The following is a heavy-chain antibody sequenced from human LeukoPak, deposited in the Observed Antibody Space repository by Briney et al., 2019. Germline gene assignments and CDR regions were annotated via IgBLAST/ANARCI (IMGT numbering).Heavy chain of an antibody. CDR2: IDARSGIV. CDR1: GFTFTMFG. Sequence: GGSLRLPCAASGFTFTMFGMNWVRQAPGKGLEWVSYIDARSGIVYYADSVQGRFTISRDDAKDSVFLQMNSLRVDDTAVYYCARTYDFGRGPPGDAFDNWGXXTXVXXXS. V-gene: IGHV3-48*01. J-gene: IGHJ3*02. CDR3: ARTYDFGRGPPGDAFDN. D-gene: IGHD3-3*01.